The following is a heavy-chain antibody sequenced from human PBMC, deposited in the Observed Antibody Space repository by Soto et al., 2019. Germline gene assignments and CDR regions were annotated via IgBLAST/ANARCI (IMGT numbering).Heavy chain of an antibody. D-gene: IGHD3-9*01. CDR3: ARDLPLHDILTGNSDAFDI. CDR1: GFTFSSYA. CDR2: ISGSGGST. Sequence: GGSLRLSCAASGFTFSSYAMSWVRQAPGKGLEWVSAISGSGGSTYYADSVKGRFTISRDNSKNTLYLQMNSLRAEDTAVYYCARDLPLHDILTGNSDAFDIWGQGTMVTGSS. V-gene: IGHV3-23*01. J-gene: IGHJ3*02.